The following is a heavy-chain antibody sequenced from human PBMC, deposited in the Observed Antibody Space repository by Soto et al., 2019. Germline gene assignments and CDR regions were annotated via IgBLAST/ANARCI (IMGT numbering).Heavy chain of an antibody. V-gene: IGHV1-18*01. Sequence: QVQLVQSGAEVKKPGASVKVSCKASGYTFTSYGISWVRQAPGQGLEWMGWISPYNGNTNYAQNLQGRVTMTTDTSKSTDYMELRSLRSDDTAVYYCARDRRYNWNYGWFDPWGQGTLVTVSS. J-gene: IGHJ5*02. CDR1: GYTFTSYG. CDR2: ISPYNGNT. CDR3: ARDRRYNWNYGWFDP. D-gene: IGHD1-7*01.